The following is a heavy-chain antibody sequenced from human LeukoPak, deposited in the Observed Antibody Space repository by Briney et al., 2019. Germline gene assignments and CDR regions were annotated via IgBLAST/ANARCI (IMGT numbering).Heavy chain of an antibody. V-gene: IGHV3-30*18. Sequence: GGSLRHSCAASGFTLSSYGMHWVRQAPGKGLEWVAIISYDGSNKYYADSVKGRFTISRDNSKNTLSLQMNSLRAEDTAVYSCAKSGYTSGWYHWFDLWGQGTLVTVSP. CDR1: GFTLSSYG. CDR3: AKSGYTSGWYHWFDL. J-gene: IGHJ5*02. D-gene: IGHD6-19*01. CDR2: ISYDGSNK.